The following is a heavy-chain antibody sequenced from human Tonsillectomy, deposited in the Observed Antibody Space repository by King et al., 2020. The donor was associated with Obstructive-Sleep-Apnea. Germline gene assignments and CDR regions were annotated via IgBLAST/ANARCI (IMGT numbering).Heavy chain of an antibody. J-gene: IGHJ4*02. Sequence: TLKESGPTLVKPTQTLTLTCTFSGFSLSTSGVGVGWIRQPPGKALEWLALIYWDDVKRYSPSLKSRLTITKDTSRNQVVLKMTNMDPVDTATYYCAHRTTYHYYFDYWGQGTLVTVSS. CDR2: IYWDDVK. D-gene: IGHD2-2*01. CDR1: GFSLSTSGVG. V-gene: IGHV2-5*02. CDR3: AHRTTYHYYFDY.